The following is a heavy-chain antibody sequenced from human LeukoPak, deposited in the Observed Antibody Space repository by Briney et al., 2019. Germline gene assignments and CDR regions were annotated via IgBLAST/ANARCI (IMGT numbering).Heavy chain of an antibody. Sequence: GGSLRLSCAASGFTFSSFGMSWVRQAPGKGLEWVSAISSTGGTAYYADSVKGRFTISRDNSKNTLYLQMNSLRAEDTAVYYCAKRGAEVGTTVAPGDYWGQGTLVTVSS. J-gene: IGHJ4*02. CDR2: ISSTGGTA. CDR1: GFTFSSFG. D-gene: IGHD1-26*01. V-gene: IGHV3-23*01. CDR3: AKRGAEVGTTVAPGDY.